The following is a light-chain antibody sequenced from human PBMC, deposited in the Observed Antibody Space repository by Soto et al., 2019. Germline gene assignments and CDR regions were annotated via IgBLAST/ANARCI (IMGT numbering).Light chain of an antibody. CDR3: SSYTTSGTPV. CDR1: SSDVGGYNY. CDR2: EVS. J-gene: IGLJ3*02. V-gene: IGLV2-14*01. Sequence: QSALTQPASVSGSPGQTITISCTGTSSDVGGYNYLSWYQQYPGKAPKDMIYEVSNRPSGVSNRFSGSKSGNTASLTISGFQAEDEADYFCSSYTTSGTPVFGGGTKLTVL.